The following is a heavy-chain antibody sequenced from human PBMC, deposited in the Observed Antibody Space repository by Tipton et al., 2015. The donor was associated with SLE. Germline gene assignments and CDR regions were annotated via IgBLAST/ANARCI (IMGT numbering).Heavy chain of an antibody. J-gene: IGHJ4*02. D-gene: IGHD6-19*01. Sequence: TLSLTCTVSGGSISSSSYYWGWIRQPPGKGLESLGSINHRGSTYYNPPLESRVTFSIETSKNRFSLHLKTVTAADTAVYYCARLNCSSSVSCYFDSWGQGALVTVSP. CDR3: ARLNCSSSVSCYFDS. CDR2: INHRGST. CDR1: GGSISSSSYY. V-gene: IGHV4-39*01.